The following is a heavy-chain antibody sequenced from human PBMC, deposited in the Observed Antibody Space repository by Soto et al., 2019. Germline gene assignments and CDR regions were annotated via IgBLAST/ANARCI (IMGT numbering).Heavy chain of an antibody. D-gene: IGHD3-10*01. Sequence: QLVQSGAEVKKPGSSVRVSCRASGGTFSTHDINWVRQAPGRGLEWIGSITPTFQKANYAQKFQARVTITADRSTSIAYMEMSSMKSEDSALYYCSMEFRVRGVSVDYWGQGSLVTVSS. CDR3: SMEFRVRGVSVDY. J-gene: IGHJ4*02. CDR2: ITPTFQKA. V-gene: IGHV1-69*06. CDR1: GGTFSTHD.